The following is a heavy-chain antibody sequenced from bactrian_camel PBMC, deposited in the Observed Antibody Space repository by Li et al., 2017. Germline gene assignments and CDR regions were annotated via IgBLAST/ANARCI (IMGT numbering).Heavy chain of an antibody. V-gene: IGHV3S35*01. CDR3: VGDYGNYDWTLGS. CDR2: IEIDGRTT. J-gene: IGHJ4*01. Sequence: VQLVESGGGLVQPGGSLRLSCAASGFTFSTYYIGWVRQAPGKGLEWVSYIEIDGRTTSYADSVWGRFTISRDNAKTTVYLQMNSLRPEDTALYYCVGDYGNYDWTLGSWGQGTQVTVSS. D-gene: IGHD4*01. CDR1: GFTFSTYY.